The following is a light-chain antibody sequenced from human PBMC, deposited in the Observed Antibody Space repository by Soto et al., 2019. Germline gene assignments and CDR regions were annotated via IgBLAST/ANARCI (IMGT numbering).Light chain of an antibody. CDR2: WAS. CDR1: QSGLYSSNYKNC. CDR3: QQYYTTPPT. Sequence: EMVMTQAPDSLAVSLGERATNHSKSSQSGLYSSNYKNCLAWYQQKLGHPPKLLIYWASTQESGVPDRFSGSGSETDFTLTISSLQAEDVAVYFCQQYYTTPPTFGGGTNVAIK. V-gene: IGKV4-1*01. J-gene: IGKJ4*01.